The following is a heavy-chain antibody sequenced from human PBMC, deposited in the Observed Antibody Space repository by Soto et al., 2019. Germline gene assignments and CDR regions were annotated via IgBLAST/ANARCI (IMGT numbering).Heavy chain of an antibody. Sequence: PSETLSLTCSVSGGSISSSSYFWGWIRQPPGKGLEWIGSIYYSGSTYYNPSLKSRVAVSVDTSKNQFSLKLSSVTAADTAVYYCARHPSDFWFDPWGQGTXVTVSS. J-gene: IGHJ5*02. V-gene: IGHV4-39*01. CDR2: IYYSGST. D-gene: IGHD2-21*02. CDR1: GGSISSSSYF. CDR3: ARHPSDFWFDP.